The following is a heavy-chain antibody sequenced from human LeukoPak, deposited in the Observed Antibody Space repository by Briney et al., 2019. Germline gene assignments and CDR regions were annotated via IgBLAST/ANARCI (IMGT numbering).Heavy chain of an antibody. J-gene: IGHJ4*02. CDR2: ISSSSSTI. Sequence: GGSLRLSCVASGFTFSSYAMNWVRQAPGKGLEWVSYISSSSSTIYYADSVKGRFTISRDNAKNSLYLQMNSLRAEDTAVYYCARETYVWGSFFDYWGQGTLVTVSS. V-gene: IGHV3-48*04. D-gene: IGHD3-16*01. CDR3: ARETYVWGSFFDY. CDR1: GFTFSSYA.